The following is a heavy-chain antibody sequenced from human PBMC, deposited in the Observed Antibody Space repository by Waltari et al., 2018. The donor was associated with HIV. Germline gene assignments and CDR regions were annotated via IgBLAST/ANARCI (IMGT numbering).Heavy chain of an antibody. Sequence: QVQLQESGPGLVKPSETLSLTCTVSGGSLSSYYWSWIRQPPGKGLEWIGYIYYSGSTNYNPSLKSRVTISVDTSKNQFSLKLSSVTAADTAVYYCARGANYYDTDYYFDYWGQGTLVTVSS. CDR1: GGSLSSYY. CDR3: ARGANYYDTDYYFDY. CDR2: IYYSGST. D-gene: IGHD3-22*01. V-gene: IGHV4-59*01. J-gene: IGHJ4*02.